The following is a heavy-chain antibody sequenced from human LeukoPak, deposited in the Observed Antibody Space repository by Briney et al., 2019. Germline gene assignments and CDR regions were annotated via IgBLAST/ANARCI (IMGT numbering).Heavy chain of an antibody. D-gene: IGHD5-18*01. V-gene: IGHV4-34*01. Sequence: SETPSLTCAVYGGSFSGYYWSWIRQPPGKGLEWIGEINHSGSTNYNPSLKSRVTISVDTSKNQFSLKLSSVTAADTAVYYCARGPAMGNDYWGQGTLVTVSS. CDR1: GGSFSGYY. CDR3: ARGPAMGNDY. CDR2: INHSGST. J-gene: IGHJ4*02.